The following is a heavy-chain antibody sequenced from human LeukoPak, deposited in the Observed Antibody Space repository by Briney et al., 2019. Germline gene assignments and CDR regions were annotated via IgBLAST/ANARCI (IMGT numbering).Heavy chain of an antibody. V-gene: IGHV4-59*01. CDR2: IYYSGST. Sequence: SETLSPTSTVSVGSLCSYYSNWIRQPPRKGLEWIGYIYYSGSTNYNTSLKRRVTISLGTSKNQFSLSLTSVTAADTAVYYCARFPPQGYGWGGYNRFDPWGEGTLVTVSS. CDR1: VGSLCSYY. D-gene: IGHD3-16*01. J-gene: IGHJ5*02. CDR3: ARFPPQGYGWGGYNRFDP.